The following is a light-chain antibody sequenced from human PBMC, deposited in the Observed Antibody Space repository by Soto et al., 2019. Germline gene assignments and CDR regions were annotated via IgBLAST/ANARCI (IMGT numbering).Light chain of an antibody. CDR3: HKYGSSPHT. V-gene: IGKV3-20*01. Sequence: EIVLTQPPGALSLSPGDRATLSCRTSQSVNSRYLAWYQQRPGQAPRLLIYAASSRATGIPDRFSGSGSGTDFTLTIVRLEPEDSAMFYCHKYGSSPHTFGQGTKLEIK. J-gene: IGKJ2*01. CDR1: QSVNSRY. CDR2: AAS.